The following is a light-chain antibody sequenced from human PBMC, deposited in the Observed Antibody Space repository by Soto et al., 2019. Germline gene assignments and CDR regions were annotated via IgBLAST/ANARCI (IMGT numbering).Light chain of an antibody. CDR3: VLYMGSVPV. V-gene: IGLV8-61*01. Sequence: QTVVTQEPSFSVSPGGTVTLTCGLSSGSVSTNYYPSWYQQTPGQAPRTLIYRTNTRSSRVPDRFSGSILGNKAALTITGAQADDESDYYCVLYMGSVPVFGGGPKLTVL. J-gene: IGLJ2*01. CDR1: SGSVSTNYY. CDR2: RTN.